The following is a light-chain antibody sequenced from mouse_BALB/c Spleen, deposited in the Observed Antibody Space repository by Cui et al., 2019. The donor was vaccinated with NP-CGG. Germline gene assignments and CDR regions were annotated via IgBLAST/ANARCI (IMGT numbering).Light chain of an antibody. CDR2: CTN. Sequence: QAVVTQESALTTSPGETVTLTCRSSTGAVTTSNYANWVQEKADHLFTGLIGCTNNRVSGVPARFSGSLIGDKAALTITGAQTEDEAIYFCALWYSNHWVFGGGTKLTVL. CDR1: TGAVTTSNY. CDR3: ALWYSNHWV. J-gene: IGLJ1*01. V-gene: IGLV1*01.